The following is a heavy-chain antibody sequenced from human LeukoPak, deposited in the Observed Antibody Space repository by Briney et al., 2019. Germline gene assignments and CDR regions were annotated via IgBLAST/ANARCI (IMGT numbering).Heavy chain of an antibody. D-gene: IGHD3-16*01. CDR1: GFTFSNAW. CDR3: AKYYDFVWGSIEY. V-gene: IGHV3-15*01. J-gene: IGHJ4*02. CDR2: IKSKTDGGTT. Sequence: GGSLRLSCAASGFTFSNAWMSWVRQAPGKGLEWVGRIKSKTDGGTTDYAAPVKGRFTISRDDSKNTLYLQMNTLRAEDTAVYYCAKYYDFVWGSIEYWGQGTLVTVSS.